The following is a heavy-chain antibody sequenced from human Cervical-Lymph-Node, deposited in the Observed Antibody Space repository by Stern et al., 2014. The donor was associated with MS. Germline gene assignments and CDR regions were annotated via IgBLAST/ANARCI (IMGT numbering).Heavy chain of an antibody. CDR3: VTYNYNYYGMDV. D-gene: IGHD4-11*01. CDR1: GLTFSGSG. Sequence: EVQLVQSGGGLVQPGGSLKLSCAASGLTFSGSGMHWVRQASGKGLEWVGRMRDKANNYATAYAASVKGRFNVSRDDSKNMAYLQMNSLKTEDTAVYYCVTYNYNYYGMDVWGQGTTVTVSS. CDR2: MRDKANNYAT. J-gene: IGHJ6*02. V-gene: IGHV3-73*01.